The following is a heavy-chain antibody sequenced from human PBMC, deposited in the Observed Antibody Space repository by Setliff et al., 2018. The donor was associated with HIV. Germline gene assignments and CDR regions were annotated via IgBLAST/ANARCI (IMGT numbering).Heavy chain of an antibody. CDR2: MFYSGST. CDR1: GGSISSSSYY. CDR3: AREVFSGWRIFDI. J-gene: IGHJ3*02. Sequence: SETLSLTCTVSGGSISSSSYYWNWIRQPPGKGLEWIGNMFYSGSTNYNPSLKSRVTMSVDTSNNQFSLKLSSVTAADTAVYYCAREVFSGWRIFDIWGHGTMVTVSS. D-gene: IGHD6-19*01. V-gene: IGHV4-61*01.